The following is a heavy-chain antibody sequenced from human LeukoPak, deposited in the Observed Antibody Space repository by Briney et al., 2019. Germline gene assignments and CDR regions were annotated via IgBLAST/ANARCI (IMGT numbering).Heavy chain of an antibody. D-gene: IGHD3-22*01. Sequence: SGRSLRLSCAASGFTFDDYAMHWVRQAPGKGLEWVSGISWNSGSIGYADSVKGRFTISRDNAKNSLYLQMNSLRAEDTAVYYCAREYYYDRPFDYWGQGTLVTVSS. CDR2: ISWNSGSI. V-gene: IGHV3-9*01. CDR1: GFTFDDYA. CDR3: AREYYYDRPFDY. J-gene: IGHJ4*02.